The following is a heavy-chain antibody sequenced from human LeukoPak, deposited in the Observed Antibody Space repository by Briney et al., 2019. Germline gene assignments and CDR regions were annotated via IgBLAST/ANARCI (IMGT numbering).Heavy chain of an antibody. CDR3: ARCSRGTSVGMDV. Sequence: SETLSLTCTVSGASISRYFWNWIRQPPGKELEWIGYISSGGSTNYNPSLKSRVTISIDTSKNQLSLKLTSVTAADTAVYYCARCSRGTSVGMDVWGQGTTVTVSS. D-gene: IGHD1-1*01. CDR2: ISSGGST. J-gene: IGHJ6*02. V-gene: IGHV4-59*08. CDR1: GASISRYF.